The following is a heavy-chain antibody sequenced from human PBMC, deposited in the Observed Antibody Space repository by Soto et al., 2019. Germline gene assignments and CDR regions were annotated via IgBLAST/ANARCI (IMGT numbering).Heavy chain of an antibody. Sequence: GGSLRLSCAASGFTFSSYGMHWVRQAPGKGLEWVAVISYDGGNKYYADSVKGRFTISRDNSKNTLYLQMNSLRAEDTAVYYCAKIGYGVNSGGLYHYYYGMDVWGQGNTVTVSS. CDR3: AKIGYGVNSGGLYHYYYGMDV. CDR2: ISYDGGNK. V-gene: IGHV3-30*18. D-gene: IGHD4-17*01. CDR1: GFTFSSYG. J-gene: IGHJ6*02.